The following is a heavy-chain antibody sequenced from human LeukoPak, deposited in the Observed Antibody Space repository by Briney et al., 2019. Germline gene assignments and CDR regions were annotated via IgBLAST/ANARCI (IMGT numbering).Heavy chain of an antibody. Sequence: GGSLRLSCAASGFTFSSFAMHWVRQAPGKGLEWVAFIRYDGNSKYYADSVKGRFTVSRDNSKNTRYLQMNSLRDEDTALYYCAKDPSGTYCGDYWGQGTLVTVSS. CDR1: GFTFSSFA. V-gene: IGHV3-30*02. CDR3: AKDPSGTYCGDY. CDR2: IRYDGNSK. D-gene: IGHD1-26*01. J-gene: IGHJ4*02.